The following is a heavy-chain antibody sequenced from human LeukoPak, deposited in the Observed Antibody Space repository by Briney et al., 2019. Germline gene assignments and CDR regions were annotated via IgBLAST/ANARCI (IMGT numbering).Heavy chain of an antibody. V-gene: IGHV5-51*01. D-gene: IGHD4-23*01. CDR3: ARRLDYGGNTHGY. CDR2: IYPGDSDT. CDR1: GYXFTSYW. J-gene: IGHJ4*02. Sequence: GESLKISCNGSGYXFTSYWICWVRQVPGKGLEWMGIIYPGDSDTRYSPSFQGQVTISADKSISTAYLQWSSLKASDTAIYYCARRLDYGGNTHGYWGQGTLVTVFS.